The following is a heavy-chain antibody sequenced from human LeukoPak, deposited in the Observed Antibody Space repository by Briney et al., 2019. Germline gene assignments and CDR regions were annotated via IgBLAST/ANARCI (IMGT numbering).Heavy chain of an antibody. CDR1: GFTFSDYY. CDR2: ISSSGSTI. CDR3: ARGTATLAPLNY. J-gene: IGHJ4*02. V-gene: IGHV3-11*01. Sequence: GGSLRLSCAASGFTFSDYYMSWIRQAPGKGLEWVSYISSSGSTIYYADSVKGRFIISRDNAKNSLYLQMNSLRAKDTAVYYCARGTATLAPLNYWGQGTLVTVSS. D-gene: IGHD2-21*02.